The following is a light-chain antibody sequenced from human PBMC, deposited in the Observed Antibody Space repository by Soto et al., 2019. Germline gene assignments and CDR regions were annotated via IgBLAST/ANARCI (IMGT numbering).Light chain of an antibody. J-gene: IGLJ1*01. V-gene: IGLV2-11*01. CDR1: SSDVGGFNS. Sequence: QSVLTQPRSVSGSPGQSVTVSCTGTSSDVGGFNSVSWYQQYPGKAPKLMIYDVVKRPSGVPDRFSGSKSGNTASLTISGLQAEDEADYYCCSYLGSYSYVFGTGTKVTVL. CDR2: DVV. CDR3: CSYLGSYSYV.